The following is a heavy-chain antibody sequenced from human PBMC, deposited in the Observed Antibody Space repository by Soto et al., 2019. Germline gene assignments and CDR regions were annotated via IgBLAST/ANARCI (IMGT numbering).Heavy chain of an antibody. CDR1: GGSISSGDYY. D-gene: IGHD3-3*01. V-gene: IGHV4-30-4*01. Sequence: SETLSLTCTVSGGSISSGDYYWSWIRQPPGKGLEWIGYIYYSGSTYYNPSLKSRVTISVDTSKNQFSLKLSSVTAADTAVYYCAREYDTIFSNWFDPWGQGTLVTVSS. CDR2: IYYSGST. CDR3: AREYDTIFSNWFDP. J-gene: IGHJ5*02.